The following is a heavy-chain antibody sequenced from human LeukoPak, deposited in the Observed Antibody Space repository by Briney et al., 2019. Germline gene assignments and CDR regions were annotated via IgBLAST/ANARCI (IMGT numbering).Heavy chain of an antibody. J-gene: IGHJ4*02. Sequence: ASVKVSCKASGYTFTSYHMHWVRQAPGQGLEWMGIINPSGGSTRYAQKFQGRVTMTRDTSTSTVYMELSGLRSEDTAVYYCARDQVGASLDYWGQGTLVTVSS. CDR1: GYTFTSYH. CDR3: ARDQVGASLDY. D-gene: IGHD1-26*01. V-gene: IGHV1-46*01. CDR2: INPSGGST.